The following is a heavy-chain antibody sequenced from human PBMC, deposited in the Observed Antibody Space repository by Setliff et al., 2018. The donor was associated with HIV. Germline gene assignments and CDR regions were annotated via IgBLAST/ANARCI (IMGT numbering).Heavy chain of an antibody. J-gene: IGHJ4*02. V-gene: IGHV3-48*03. CDR2: ISKSGSRT. Sequence: PGGSLRLSCLVSGSTFSNYEMIWVRQAPGKGLEWISYISKSGSRTYDADSVEGRFTTSRDNAKKSLYLLMDSLRVEDTAVYYCATGSYSSVWYGSDYWGRGTLVTVSS. CDR1: GSTFSNYE. CDR3: ATGSYSSVWYGSDY. D-gene: IGHD6-19*01.